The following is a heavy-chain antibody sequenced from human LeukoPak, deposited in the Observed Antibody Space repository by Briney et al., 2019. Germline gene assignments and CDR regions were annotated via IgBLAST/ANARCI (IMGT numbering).Heavy chain of an antibody. CDR1: GYTFTTYE. CDR3: ARGASRSFDY. J-gene: IGHJ4*02. Sequence: ASVKVSCKASGYTFTTYEIHWVRQATGQGLEWMGWMNPNSGNTGYAQKFHGRVIITRNPSINTAYMELRSLRSDDTAVYYCARGASRSFDYWGQGTLVTASS. CDR2: MNPNSGNT. V-gene: IGHV1-8*01.